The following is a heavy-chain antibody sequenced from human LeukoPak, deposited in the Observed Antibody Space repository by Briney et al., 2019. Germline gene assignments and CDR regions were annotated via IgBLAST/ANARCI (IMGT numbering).Heavy chain of an antibody. D-gene: IGHD3-3*01. Sequence: SETLSLTCTVSGYSISSGYYWGWIRQPPGKGLEWIGEINHSGSTNYNPSLKSRVTISVDTSKNQFSLKLSSVTAADTAVYYCARRGSITIFGVATTNWFDPWGQGTLVTVSS. CDR1: GYSISSGYY. CDR2: INHSGST. J-gene: IGHJ5*02. CDR3: ARRGSITIFGVATTNWFDP. V-gene: IGHV4-38-2*02.